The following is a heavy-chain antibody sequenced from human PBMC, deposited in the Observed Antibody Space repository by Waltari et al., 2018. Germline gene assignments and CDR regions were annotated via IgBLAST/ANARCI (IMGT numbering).Heavy chain of an antibody. CDR3: GRGGAVAAVDY. J-gene: IGHJ4*02. D-gene: IGHD6-19*01. CDR2: INSDGKTT. CDR1: GFTFSAYW. V-gene: IGHV3-74*01. Sequence: EVQLVESGGDLVQPGGSLRLSCAASGFTFSAYWMHWVRQAPGKGLVGVSRINSDGKTTSYADSVKGRFTVSRDNAKHTLYLQMNSLRAEDTAVYYCGRGGAVAAVDYWGQGTLVTVSS.